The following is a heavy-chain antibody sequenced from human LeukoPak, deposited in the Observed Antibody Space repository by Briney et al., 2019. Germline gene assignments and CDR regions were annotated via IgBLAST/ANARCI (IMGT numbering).Heavy chain of an antibody. J-gene: IGHJ4*02. Sequence: PSQTLSLTCTVSGGSISSGSYYWSWIRQPAGKGLEWIGRIYTSGSTNYNPSLKSRVTISVDTSKNQFSLKLSSVTAADTAVYYCARRLGSSADGILKYYFDYWGQGTLVTVSS. CDR2: IYTSGST. CDR3: ARRLGSSADGILKYYFDY. CDR1: GGSISSGSYY. D-gene: IGHD6-13*01. V-gene: IGHV4-61*02.